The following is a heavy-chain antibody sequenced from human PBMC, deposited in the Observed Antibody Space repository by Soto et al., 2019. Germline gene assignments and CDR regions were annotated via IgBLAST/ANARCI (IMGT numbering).Heavy chain of an antibody. CDR1: DGSISSGGYY. Sequence: QVQLQESGPGLVKPSQTLSLTCTVSDGSISSGGYYWSWIRQHPGKGLEWIGYIYYSGSTYYNPSLKSRVTISGDTSKNQFSLKLSSVTAADTAVYYCARVCCGDCHNGMDVWGQGTTVTVSS. J-gene: IGHJ6*02. CDR3: ARVCCGDCHNGMDV. CDR2: IYYSGST. D-gene: IGHD2-21*02. V-gene: IGHV4-31*03.